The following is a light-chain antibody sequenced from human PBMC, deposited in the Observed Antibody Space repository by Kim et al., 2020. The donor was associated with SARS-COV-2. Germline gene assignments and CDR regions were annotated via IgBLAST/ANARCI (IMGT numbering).Light chain of an antibody. Sequence: GDRVTITCRASQSISSWLAWYQQKPGKAPRLLIYDASSLESGVPSRFSGSGSMTEFTLTISSLQPDDFATYYCQQYKTYSRTFGQGTKV. J-gene: IGKJ1*01. CDR1: QSISSW. CDR2: DAS. V-gene: IGKV1-5*01. CDR3: QQYKTYSRT.